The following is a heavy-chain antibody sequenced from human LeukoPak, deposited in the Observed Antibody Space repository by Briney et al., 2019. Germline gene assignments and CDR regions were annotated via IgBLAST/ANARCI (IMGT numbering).Heavy chain of an antibody. J-gene: IGHJ5*02. Sequence: GASVKVSCKASGYTFTSYGTSWVRQAPGQGLEWMGWISAYNGNTNYAQKLQGRVTMTTDTSTSTAYMELRSLRSDDTAVYYCARSSGYCSSTSCYGDNWFDPWGQGTLVTVSS. CDR2: ISAYNGNT. CDR1: GYTFTSYG. D-gene: IGHD2-2*01. CDR3: ARSSGYCSSTSCYGDNWFDP. V-gene: IGHV1-18*01.